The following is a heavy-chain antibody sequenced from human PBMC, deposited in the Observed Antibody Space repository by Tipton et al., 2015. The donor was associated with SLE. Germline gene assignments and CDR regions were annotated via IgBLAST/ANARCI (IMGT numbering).Heavy chain of an antibody. J-gene: IGHJ4*02. CDR2: INHSGST. V-gene: IGHV4-34*01. CDR1: GGSFNGYY. CDR3: ARAIYHFDY. D-gene: IGHD2-21*01. Sequence: TLSLTCAVYGGSFNGYYWNWIRQPPGKGLEWIGEINHSGSTNYNPPLKSRVTISVDTSNNQFSLRLSSVTAADTAVYYCARAIYHFDYWGQGALVTVSS.